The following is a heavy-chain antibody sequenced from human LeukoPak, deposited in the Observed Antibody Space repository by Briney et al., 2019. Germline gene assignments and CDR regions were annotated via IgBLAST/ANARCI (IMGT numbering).Heavy chain of an antibody. J-gene: IGHJ4*02. CDR1: GFTFSSYA. V-gene: IGHV3-23*01. CDR3: AKAPDSSGYYYFDY. Sequence: GSLRLSCAAYGFTFSSYAMTWVRQAPGKGLEWVSAISGSGGSTYYADSVKGRFTISRDNSKNTLYLQMNSLRAEDTAVYYCAKAPDSSGYYYFDYWGQGTLVTVSS. D-gene: IGHD3-22*01. CDR2: ISGSGGST.